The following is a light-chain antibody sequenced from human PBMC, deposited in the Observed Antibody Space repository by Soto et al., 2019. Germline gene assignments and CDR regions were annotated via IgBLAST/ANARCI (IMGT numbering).Light chain of an antibody. CDR2: DVS. J-gene: IGLJ1*01. Sequence: QSVLTQPRSVSGSPGQSVTVSCIGTSSDVGDYNSVSWYQQHPGKAPKLMIYDVSKRPSGVPDRFSGSKSGNTASLTISGLQAEDEADYYCCSYVGGYYYVSGIGTKVT. CDR3: CSYVGGYYYV. V-gene: IGLV2-11*01. CDR1: SSDVGDYNS.